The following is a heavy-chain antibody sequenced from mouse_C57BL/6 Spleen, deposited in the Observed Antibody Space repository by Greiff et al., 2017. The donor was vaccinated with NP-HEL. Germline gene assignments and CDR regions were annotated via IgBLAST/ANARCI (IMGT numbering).Heavy chain of an antibody. CDR3: ARWDDYDWFAY. V-gene: IGHV1-80*01. D-gene: IGHD2-4*01. CDR1: GYAFSSYW. Sequence: VKLMESGAELVKPGASVKISCKASGYAFSSYWMNWVKQRPGKGLEWIGQIYPGDGDTNDNGKFKGKATLTADKSSSTAYMQLSSLTSEDSAVYFCARWDDYDWFAYWGQGTLVTVSA. J-gene: IGHJ3*01. CDR2: IYPGDGDT.